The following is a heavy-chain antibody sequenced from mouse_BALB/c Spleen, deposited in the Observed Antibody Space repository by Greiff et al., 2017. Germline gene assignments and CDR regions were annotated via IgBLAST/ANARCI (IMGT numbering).Heavy chain of an antibody. Sequence: EVKVVESGTVLARPGASVKMSCKASGYTFTSYWMHWVKQRPGQGLEWIGAIYPGNSDTSYNQKFKGKAKLTAVTSTSTAYMELSSLTNEDSAVYYCTPKEIYGNSFAYWGQGTLVTVSA. CDR1: GYTFTSYW. D-gene: IGHD2-1*01. V-gene: IGHV1-5*01. J-gene: IGHJ3*01. CDR2: IYPGNSDT. CDR3: TPKEIYGNSFAY.